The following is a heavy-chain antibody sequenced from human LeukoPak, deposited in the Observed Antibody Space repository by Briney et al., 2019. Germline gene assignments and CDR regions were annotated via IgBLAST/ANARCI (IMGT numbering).Heavy chain of an antibody. CDR2: INHSGST. CDR1: GGSFSGYY. V-gene: IGHV4-34*01. J-gene: IGHJ4*02. D-gene: IGHD3-22*01. CDR3: ARVGGPPYYYDSSGYYLDY. Sequence: SETLSLTCAVYGGSFSGYYWSWIRQPPGKGLEWIGEINHSGSTNYNPSLKSRVTISVDTSKNQFSLKLSSVTAADTAVFYCARVGGPPYYYDSSGYYLDYWGQGTLVTVSS.